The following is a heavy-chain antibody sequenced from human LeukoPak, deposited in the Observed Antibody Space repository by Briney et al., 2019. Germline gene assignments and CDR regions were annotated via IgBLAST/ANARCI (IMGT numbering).Heavy chain of an antibody. V-gene: IGHV2-70*04. Sequence: SGPALVKPTQPLTLTCTFSGFSLSTSGMRVSWIRQPPGKALEWLARIDWDDDKFYSTSLKTRLTISKDNSKNQVVLTMTKMDPVDTATYYCARIRRDGYSLDYWGQGTLVTVSS. CDR3: ARIRRDGYSLDY. CDR1: GFSLSTSGMR. J-gene: IGHJ4*02. CDR2: IDWDDDK. D-gene: IGHD5-24*01.